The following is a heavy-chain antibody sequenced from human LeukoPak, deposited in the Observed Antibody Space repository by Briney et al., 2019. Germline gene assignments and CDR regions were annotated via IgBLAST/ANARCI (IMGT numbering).Heavy chain of an antibody. D-gene: IGHD1-14*01. Sequence: SETLSLTCTVSGGSISSYYWSWIRQPPGKGLEWIGYIYYSGSTNYNPSPKSRVTISVDTSKNQFSLKLSSVTAADTAVYYCARGFNRSYWYFDLWGRGTLVTVSS. CDR1: GGSISSYY. J-gene: IGHJ2*01. CDR3: ARGFNRSYWYFDL. CDR2: IYYSGST. V-gene: IGHV4-59*01.